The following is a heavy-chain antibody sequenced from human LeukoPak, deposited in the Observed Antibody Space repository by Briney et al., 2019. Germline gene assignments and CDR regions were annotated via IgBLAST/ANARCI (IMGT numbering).Heavy chain of an antibody. J-gene: IGHJ3*02. Sequence: ASVKVSCKASACTFTRYGIRWMRQAPGQGLDWMGWISAYNGNTNYAQRLQGRVTMTTDTSTSTTYMELRSLRSDDTALTYCARDDGDSARSGDAVDIWGQGTMVTVSS. D-gene: IGHD6-6*01. V-gene: IGHV1-18*01. CDR2: ISAYNGNT. CDR3: ARDDGDSARSGDAVDI. CDR1: ACTFTRYG.